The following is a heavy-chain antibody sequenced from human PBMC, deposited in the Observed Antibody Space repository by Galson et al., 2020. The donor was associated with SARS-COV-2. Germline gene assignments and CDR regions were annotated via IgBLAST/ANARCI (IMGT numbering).Heavy chain of an antibody. CDR2: ISPNSGGT. D-gene: IGHD1-1*01. V-gene: IGHV1-2*02. CDR1: GETITANY. CDR3: ARDETGTADNCFDP. Sequence: ALVQVSCKASGETITANYIHWVRQAPGQGLQWMGWISPNSGGTHYEQNFQGRVTISRDTYTSTAYMELSRLRSDDTAVYYCARDETGTADNCFDPWGQGTLVTVSS. J-gene: IGHJ5*02.